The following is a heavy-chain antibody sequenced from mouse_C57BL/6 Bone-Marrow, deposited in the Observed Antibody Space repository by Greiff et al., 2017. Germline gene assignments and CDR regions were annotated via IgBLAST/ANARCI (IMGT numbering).Heavy chain of an antibody. Sequence: QVQLKESGAELVKPGASVKISCKASGYAFSSYWMNWVKQRPGKGLEWIGQIYPGDGDTNYNGKFKGKATLTADKSSSTAYMQLSSLTSEDSAVYFCASLITTVVATSLNYFDYWGQGTTLTVSS. CDR3: ASLITTVVATSLNYFDY. D-gene: IGHD1-1*01. CDR1: GYAFSSYW. J-gene: IGHJ2*01. CDR2: IYPGDGDT. V-gene: IGHV1-80*01.